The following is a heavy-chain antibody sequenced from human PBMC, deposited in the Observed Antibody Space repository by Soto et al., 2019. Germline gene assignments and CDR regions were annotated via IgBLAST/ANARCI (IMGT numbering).Heavy chain of an antibody. J-gene: IGHJ4*02. CDR2: ISSSSSTI. V-gene: IGHV3-48*02. CDR3: ARAGYYGSGILL. Sequence: EVQLVESGGGLVQPGGSLRLSCAASGFTFNSYSMNWVRQAPGKGLEWVSYISSSSSTIYYADSVKGRFTISRDNAKNSLYLQMHSLRDEDTAVYYCARAGYYGSGILLWGQGTLVTVSS. D-gene: IGHD3-10*01. CDR1: GFTFNSYS.